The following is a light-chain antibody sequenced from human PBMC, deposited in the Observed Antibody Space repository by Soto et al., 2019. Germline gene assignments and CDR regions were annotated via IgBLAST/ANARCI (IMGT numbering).Light chain of an antibody. CDR2: AES. V-gene: IGKV1-17*01. Sequence: DIQMTQSPSSLSASVGDRGTITCRAIQGIGMDLAWYQQKPGKAPKRLIDAESSLQSGGPSRFSGGGSATEFTLTISSLQPEDFATYYFLQHNDYPLTFGGGTKVAIK. CDR1: QGIGMD. J-gene: IGKJ4*01. CDR3: LQHNDYPLT.